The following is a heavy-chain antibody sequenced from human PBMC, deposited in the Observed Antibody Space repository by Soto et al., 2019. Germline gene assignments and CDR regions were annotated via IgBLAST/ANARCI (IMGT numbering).Heavy chain of an antibody. CDR3: ARWVDTAHTKLRLLPYYYDRSGYTL. CDR2: ISAYNGNT. CDR1: GYTFTSYG. J-gene: IGHJ2*01. V-gene: IGHV1-18*01. Sequence: ASVKVSCKASGYTFTSYGISWVRQAPGQGLEWMGWISAYNGNTNYAQKLQGRVTMTTDTSTSTAYMELRILRSDDTAVYYCARWVDTAHTKLRLLPYYYDRSGYTLWG. D-gene: IGHD3-22*01.